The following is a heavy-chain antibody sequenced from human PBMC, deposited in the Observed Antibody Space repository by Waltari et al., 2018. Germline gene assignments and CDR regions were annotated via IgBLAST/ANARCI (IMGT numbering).Heavy chain of an antibody. CDR2: INPSGGST. D-gene: IGHD4-17*01. V-gene: IGHV1-46*01. Sequence: QGLEWMGIINPSGGSTSYAQKFQGRVTMTRDTSTSTVYMELSSLRSEDTAVYYCARERLYGDYDFDYWGQGTLGTVSS. CDR3: ARERLYGDYDFDY. J-gene: IGHJ4*02.